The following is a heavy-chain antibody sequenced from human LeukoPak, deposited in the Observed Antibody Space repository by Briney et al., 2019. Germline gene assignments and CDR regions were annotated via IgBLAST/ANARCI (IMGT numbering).Heavy chain of an antibody. V-gene: IGHV1-18*01. CDR1: RYTFTSYG. D-gene: IGHD3-22*01. Sequence: ASVKVSCKASRYTFTSYGIRWVRQAPGQRLEWMGWISAYNGNTNYAQKLQGRVTMTTNTSTSTAYMELRSLRSDDTAVYYCARPYYDSSAPPYDYWGQGTLVTVSS. CDR2: ISAYNGNT. CDR3: ARPYYDSSAPPYDY. J-gene: IGHJ4*02.